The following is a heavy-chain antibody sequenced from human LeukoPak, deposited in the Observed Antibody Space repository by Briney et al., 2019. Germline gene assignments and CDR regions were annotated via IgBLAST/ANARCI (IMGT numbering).Heavy chain of an antibody. D-gene: IGHD2-2*01. Sequence: PETLSLTCAVYGGSFSGYYWSWIRQPPGKGLEWIGEINHSGSTNYNPSLKSRVTISVDTSKNQFSLKLSSVTAADTAVYYCARVYCSSTSCYLLFDYWGQGTLVTVSS. CDR3: ARVYCSSTSCYLLFDY. CDR2: INHSGST. V-gene: IGHV4-34*01. CDR1: GGSFSGYY. J-gene: IGHJ4*02.